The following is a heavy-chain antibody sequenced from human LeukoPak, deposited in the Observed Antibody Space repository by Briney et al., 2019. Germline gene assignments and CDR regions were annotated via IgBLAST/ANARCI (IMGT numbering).Heavy chain of an antibody. V-gene: IGHV4-34*01. CDR3: ARDKLTYYYDSSGYYYVPGAFDI. Sequence: GSLRLSCAASGFTFSGHAMSWVRQAPGKGLEWIGEINHSGSTNYNPSLKSRVTISVDTSKNQFSLKLSSVTAADTAVYYCARDKLTYYYDSSGYYYVPGAFDIWGQGTMVTVSS. D-gene: IGHD3-22*01. CDR2: INHSGST. J-gene: IGHJ3*02. CDR1: GFTFSGHA.